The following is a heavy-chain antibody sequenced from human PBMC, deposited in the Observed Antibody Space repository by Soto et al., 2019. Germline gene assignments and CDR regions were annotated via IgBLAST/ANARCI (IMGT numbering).Heavy chain of an antibody. CDR2: ISGSGGDT. V-gene: IGHV3-23*01. CDR1: GFTFSTYA. Sequence: GGSLRLSCAASGFTFSTYAMSWVRQAPGKGLEWVSVISGSGGDTYYADSVKGRFTISRDNSKNTLYLQMNSLRAEDTAVYYCARDWDGYCSSTSCFYYYYYYMDVWGKGTTVTVSS. J-gene: IGHJ6*03. D-gene: IGHD2-2*03. CDR3: ARDWDGYCSSTSCFYYYYYYMDV.